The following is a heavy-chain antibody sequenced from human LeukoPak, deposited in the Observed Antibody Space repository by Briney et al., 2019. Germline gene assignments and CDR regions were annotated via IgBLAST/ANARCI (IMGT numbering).Heavy chain of an antibody. CDR2: INSNTGDT. CDR1: GYTFTDYY. J-gene: IGHJ4*02. V-gene: IGHV1-2*02. D-gene: IGHD5-18*01. Sequence: GASVKVSCKASGYTFTDYYIHWVRQAPGQGPEWMGWINSNTGDTKYAQKFQDRVTLTQDTSISTAYMELSRLKCDDTAVFYCARARWLQLWGDYWGQRTPLTVSS. CDR3: ARARWLQLWGDY.